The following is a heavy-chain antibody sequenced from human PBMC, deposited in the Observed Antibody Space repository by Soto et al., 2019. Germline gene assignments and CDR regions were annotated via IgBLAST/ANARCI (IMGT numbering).Heavy chain of an antibody. J-gene: IGHJ4*02. V-gene: IGHV3-21*01. Sequence: EVQLVESGGGLVKPGGSLTLSCAASGFAFRSYNMNWVRQAPGKGLEWVASISSGSSNIYYADSVKGRFTISRDNAKNSLFLQMDGLRAEDSAVYYCASATVVAATFDFGGQGTLVTVSS. CDR2: ISSGSSNI. CDR1: GFAFRSYN. D-gene: IGHD2-15*01. CDR3: ASATVVAATFDF.